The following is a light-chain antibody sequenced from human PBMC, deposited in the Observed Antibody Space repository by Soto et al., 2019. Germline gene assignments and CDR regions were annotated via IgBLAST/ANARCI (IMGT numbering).Light chain of an antibody. CDR3: QQYNVWPLT. CDR2: VAS. V-gene: IGKV3-15*01. J-gene: IGKJ4*01. Sequence: EIVMTQSPATLSVSPGERATLSCRASQSVSSNLAWYQQKPGQTPKLLIYVASTRATGIPARFSGSGAGTELTLTISSLQAEDCAVYYCQQYNVWPLTFGGGTKVEFK. CDR1: QSVSSN.